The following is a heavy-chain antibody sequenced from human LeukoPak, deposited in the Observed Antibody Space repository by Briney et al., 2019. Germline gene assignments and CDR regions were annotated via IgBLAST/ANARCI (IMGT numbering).Heavy chain of an antibody. V-gene: IGHV4-39*01. Sequence: PSETLSLTCTVSGGSISSSSYSWGWIRQPPGKGLEWIGSIYYTGNTYYNPSLKSRVTLSVDTSKNQFSLRLSSVTAADTAVYYCARQRTLVVASLPEFDYWGQGTLVTASS. CDR2: IYYTGNT. J-gene: IGHJ4*02. CDR3: ARQRTLVVASLPEFDY. D-gene: IGHD2-8*02. CDR1: GGSISSSSYS.